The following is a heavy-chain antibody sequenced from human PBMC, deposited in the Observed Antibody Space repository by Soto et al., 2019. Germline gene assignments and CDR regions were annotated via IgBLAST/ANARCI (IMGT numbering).Heavy chain of an antibody. D-gene: IGHD5-18*01. V-gene: IGHV4-61*01. CDR1: GGSVSSGSYY. J-gene: IGHJ4*02. CDR3: ASGGGYSYGYYFDY. CDR2: IYYSGST. Sequence: PSETLSLTCTVSGGSVSSGSYYWSWIRQPPGKGLEWIGYIYYSGSTNYNPSLKSRVTISVDTSKNQFSLKLSSVTAADTAVYYCASGGGYSYGYYFDYWGQGTLVTVSS.